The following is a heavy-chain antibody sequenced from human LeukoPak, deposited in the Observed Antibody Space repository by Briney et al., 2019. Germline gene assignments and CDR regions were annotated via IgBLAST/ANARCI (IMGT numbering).Heavy chain of an antibody. CDR2: IYYSGST. CDR1: GGSISSNY. CDR3: AGGSAVAAAGDY. Sequence: SETLSLTCTVSGGSISSNYWNWIRQPPGKGLEWIGYIYYSGSTNYNPSLKSRVTISVDTSKNQFSLRLRSVTAADTAVYYCAGGSAVAAAGDYWGQGTLVTVSS. D-gene: IGHD6-13*01. J-gene: IGHJ4*02. V-gene: IGHV4-59*01.